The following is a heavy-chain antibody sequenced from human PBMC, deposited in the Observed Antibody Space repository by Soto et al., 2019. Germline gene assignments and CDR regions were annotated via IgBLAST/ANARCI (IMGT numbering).Heavy chain of an antibody. Sequence: PSETLSLTCTVSGGSISSGGYYWSWIRQHPGKGLEWIGYIYYSGSTYYNPSLKSRVTISVDTSKNQFSLKLSSVTAADTAVYYCARVRQELAAAGTLDYWGQGTLVTVSS. CDR3: ARVRQELAAAGTLDY. D-gene: IGHD6-13*01. CDR1: GGSISSGGYY. J-gene: IGHJ4*02. CDR2: IYYSGST. V-gene: IGHV4-31*03.